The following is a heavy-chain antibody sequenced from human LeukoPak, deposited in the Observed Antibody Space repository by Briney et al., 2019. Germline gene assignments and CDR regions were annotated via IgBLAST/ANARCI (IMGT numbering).Heavy chain of an antibody. CDR2: ITSRSTIT. Sequence: GGSLRLSCATSGFTFTSYAMSWVRQAPGKGLEWVSTITSRSTITYYADSVKGRFTISRDNSKSTLSLQMNSLRADDTAIYYCAKDNGGYVLFDPWGQGTLVTVSS. CDR3: AKDNGGYVLFDP. CDR1: GFTFTSYA. J-gene: IGHJ5*02. D-gene: IGHD5-12*01. V-gene: IGHV3-23*01.